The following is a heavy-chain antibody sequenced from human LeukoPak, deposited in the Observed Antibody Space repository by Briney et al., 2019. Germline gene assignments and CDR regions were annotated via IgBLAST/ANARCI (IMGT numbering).Heavy chain of an antibody. V-gene: IGHV4-34*01. Sequence: SETLSLTCAVYGGSFSGYYWSWIRQPPGKGREWIGEINHSGSTNYNPSLKSRVTISVDTSKNQFSLKLSSVTAADTAVYYCARGRGYNSFDYWGQGTLVTVSS. J-gene: IGHJ4*02. CDR1: GGSFSGYY. D-gene: IGHD5-24*01. CDR3: ARGRGYNSFDY. CDR2: INHSGST.